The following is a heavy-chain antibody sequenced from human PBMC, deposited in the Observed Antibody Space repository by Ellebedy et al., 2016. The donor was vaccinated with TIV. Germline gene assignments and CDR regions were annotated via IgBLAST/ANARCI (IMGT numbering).Heavy chain of an antibody. CDR1: GDSISSSSYY. CDR2: TNYTGRT. D-gene: IGHD1-26*01. J-gene: IGHJ4*02. V-gene: IGHV4-39*07. Sequence: SETLSLTCTVSGDSISSSSYYWVWIRQPPGKGPEWIGSTNYTGRTYYNPSLKSRLTISIDTSRNQFSLKLNSVTAADTAVYYCARGGASFSGCWGQGTLVTVSS. CDR3: ARGGASFSGC.